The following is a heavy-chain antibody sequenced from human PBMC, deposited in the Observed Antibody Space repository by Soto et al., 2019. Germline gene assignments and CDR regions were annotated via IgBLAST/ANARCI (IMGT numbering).Heavy chain of an antibody. CDR1: GFTFSSYA. V-gene: IGHV3-23*01. Sequence: GVSLRLSCAASGFTFSSYALSWVRQAPGKGLEWVSIIGNSGGSTFYADSVKGRCTISRDNSKNTLYLQMNNLRAEDTAVYYCAKHFDSGCPDYWGQGTLVTVSS. CDR2: IGNSGGST. CDR3: AKHFDSGCPDY. D-gene: IGHD6-19*01. J-gene: IGHJ4*02.